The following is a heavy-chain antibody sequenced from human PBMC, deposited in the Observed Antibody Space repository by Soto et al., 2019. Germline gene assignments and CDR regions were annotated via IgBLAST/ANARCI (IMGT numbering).Heavy chain of an antibody. CDR3: AAEGGSKTF. CDR2: IHYSENI. J-gene: IGHJ4*02. Sequence: QVQLQGSGPGLVKPSETLSLTCTVSGGSITSYYWSWIRQSPGKGLEWIGYIHYSENIKYNPSLTSRVTISLDTSKNHFSLKLSSMTAADTAVYYCAAEGGSKTFWGQGILVTVSS. CDR1: GGSITSYY. V-gene: IGHV4-59*01. D-gene: IGHD3-16*01.